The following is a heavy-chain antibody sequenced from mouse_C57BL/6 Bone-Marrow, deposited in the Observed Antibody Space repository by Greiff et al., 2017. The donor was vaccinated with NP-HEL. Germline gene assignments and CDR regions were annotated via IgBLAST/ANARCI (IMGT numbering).Heavy chain of an antibody. CDR2: INPNNGGT. V-gene: IGHV1-26*01. Sequence: VQLKQSGPELVKPGASVKISCKASGYTFTDYYMNWVKQSHGKSLEWIGDINPNNGGTSYNQKFKGKATLTVDKSSSTAYMELRSLTSEDSAVYYCARDYDYILYAMDYWGQGTSVTVSS. D-gene: IGHD2-4*01. CDR3: ARDYDYILYAMDY. J-gene: IGHJ4*01. CDR1: GYTFTDYY.